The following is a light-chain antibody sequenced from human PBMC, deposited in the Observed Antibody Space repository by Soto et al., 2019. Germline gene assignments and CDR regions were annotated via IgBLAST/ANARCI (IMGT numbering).Light chain of an antibody. Sequence: IQMTQSPSSLLASVGDRVTITCQASQDISNYLNWYQKXPGKAPKLLIFVASTLVRGVPSRFSGRGAGTEFTLTISSLQADDYATFYCQQYKTDWTFGQGTQVDIK. V-gene: IGKV1-33*01. J-gene: IGKJ1*01. CDR3: QQYKTDWT. CDR1: QDISNY. CDR2: VAS.